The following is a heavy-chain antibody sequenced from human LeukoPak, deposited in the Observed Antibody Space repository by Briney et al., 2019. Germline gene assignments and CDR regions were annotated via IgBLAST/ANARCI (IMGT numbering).Heavy chain of an antibody. J-gene: IGHJ4*02. CDR2: IWYDGSNK. V-gene: IGHV3-33*08. CDR1: GFTFSSYA. CDR3: ARAQVGSGWYNGDY. D-gene: IGHD6-19*01. Sequence: PGGSLRLSCAASGFTFSSYAMSWVRQAPGKGLEWVAVIWYDGSNKYYADSVKGRFTISRDNSKNTLYLQMNSLRAEDTAVYYCARAQVGSGWYNGDYWGQGTLVTVSS.